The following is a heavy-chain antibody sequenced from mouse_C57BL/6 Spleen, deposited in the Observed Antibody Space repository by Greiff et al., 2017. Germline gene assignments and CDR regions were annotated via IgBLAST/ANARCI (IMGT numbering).Heavy chain of an antibody. CDR2: IDPSDSYT. Sequence: QVQLQQSGAELVMPGASVKLSCKASGYTFTSYWMHWVKQRPGQGLEWIGEIDPSDSYTNYNQKFKGKSTLTVDKSSSTAYMQLSSLTYEDSAVYYGARARSNYEAGFDYWGQGTTLTVSS. J-gene: IGHJ2*01. V-gene: IGHV1-69*01. CDR3: ARARSNYEAGFDY. D-gene: IGHD2-5*01. CDR1: GYTFTSYW.